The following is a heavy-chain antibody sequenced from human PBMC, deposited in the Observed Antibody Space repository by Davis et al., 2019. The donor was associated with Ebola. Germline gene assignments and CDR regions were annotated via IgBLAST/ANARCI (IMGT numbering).Heavy chain of an antibody. CDR1: GFTFGSSA. CDR3: AKDRAVLIWAEEAY. J-gene: IGHJ4*02. V-gene: IGHV3-23*01. Sequence: GGSLRLSCAASGFTFGSSAMSWVRQAPGKGLEWVSSIRGSGAYYAASVKGRFTISRDNSKHTLYLQMNSLRAEDTAVYYCAKDRAVLIWAEEAYWGQGTLVTVSS. D-gene: IGHD3-10*01. CDR2: IRGSGA.